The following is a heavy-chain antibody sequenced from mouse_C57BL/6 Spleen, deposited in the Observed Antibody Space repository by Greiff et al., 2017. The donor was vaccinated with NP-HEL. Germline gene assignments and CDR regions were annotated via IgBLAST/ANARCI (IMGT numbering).Heavy chain of an antibody. D-gene: IGHD1-1*01. Sequence: VQLQQSGAELVKPGASVKLSCKASGYTFTEYTIHWVKQRSGQGLEWIGWFYPGSGSIKYNEKFKDKATLTADKSSSTVYMELSRLTSEDATVYYCARNEEGYYGLYYFDYWGQGTTLTVSS. CDR1: GYTFTEYT. V-gene: IGHV1-62-2*01. J-gene: IGHJ2*01. CDR2: FYPGSGSI. CDR3: ARNEEGYYGLYYFDY.